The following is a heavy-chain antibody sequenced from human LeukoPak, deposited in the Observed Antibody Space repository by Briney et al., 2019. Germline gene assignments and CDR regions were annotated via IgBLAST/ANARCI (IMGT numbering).Heavy chain of an antibody. CDR3: ARVPSGYTLGYGYYYYMDV. V-gene: IGHV3-48*04. CDR1: GFTFSDYT. Sequence: GGSLRLSCAVSGFTFSDYTMTWVRQAPGKGLEWVSYISTSSSTIYYADSVKGRFTISRDNTKNALYLQMNSLRAEGTAVYYCARVPSGYTLGYGYYYYMDVWSKGTTVTVSS. J-gene: IGHJ6*03. CDR2: ISTSSSTI. D-gene: IGHD5-18*01.